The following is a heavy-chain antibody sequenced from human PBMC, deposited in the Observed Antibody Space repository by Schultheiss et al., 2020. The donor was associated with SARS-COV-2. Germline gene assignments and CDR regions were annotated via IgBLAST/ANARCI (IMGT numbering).Heavy chain of an antibody. CDR1: GGSFSGYY. CDR2: INHSGST. J-gene: IGHJ6*02. Sequence: SETLSLTCAVYGGSFSGYYWSWIRQPAGKGLEWIGEINHSGSTNYNPSLKSRVTISVDTSKNQFSLKLTSVTAADTAVYYCARRSLATFLDYGVDVWGQGTTVTVSS. CDR3: ARRSLATFLDYGVDV. D-gene: IGHD2-15*01. V-gene: IGHV4-34*01.